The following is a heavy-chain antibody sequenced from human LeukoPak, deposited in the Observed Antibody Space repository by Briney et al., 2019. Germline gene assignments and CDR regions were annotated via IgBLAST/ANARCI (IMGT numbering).Heavy chain of an antibody. CDR3: ARAGDSSGYYYGPGPFDY. D-gene: IGHD3-22*01. V-gene: IGHV3-21*01. J-gene: IGHJ4*02. Sequence: GGSLRLSCAASGFTFSSYSMNWVRQAPGKGLEWVSSISSSSSYIYYADSVKGRFTISRDNAKNSLYLQMNSLRDEDTAVYYCARAGDSSGYYYGPGPFDYWGQGTLVTVSS. CDR2: ISSSSSYI. CDR1: GFTFSSYS.